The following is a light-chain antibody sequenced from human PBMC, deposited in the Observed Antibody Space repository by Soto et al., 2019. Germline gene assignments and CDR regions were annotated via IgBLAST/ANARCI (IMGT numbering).Light chain of an antibody. CDR3: HQYSDSPPFT. CDR2: DAS. CDR1: QTIINNC. V-gene: IGKV3-20*01. Sequence: EIVLTQSPDTLSSSPGERATLSCRASQTIINNCLAWYQQRPGQAPRLLIYDASTRATGIPDRFSGSASGTDFTLTISRLEPEDFTVYYCHQYSDSPPFTFGQGTRLDI. J-gene: IGKJ5*01.